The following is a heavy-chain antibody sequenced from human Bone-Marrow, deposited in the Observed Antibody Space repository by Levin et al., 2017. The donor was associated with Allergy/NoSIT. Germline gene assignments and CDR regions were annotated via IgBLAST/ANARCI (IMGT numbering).Heavy chain of an antibody. J-gene: IGHJ4*02. Sequence: GGSLRLSCAASAFTFRDFGFHWVRQAPGKGLEWVAFVSSDGHREYYADSVKGRFTISRDSSNNTVYLQMDRLKSEDTGVYFCARGFSVLVSTIPFDYWGQGTLVTVSS. CDR1: AFTFRDFG. CDR3: ARGFSVLVSTIPFDY. D-gene: IGHD2-8*02. V-gene: IGHV3-30-3*01. CDR2: VSSDGHRE.